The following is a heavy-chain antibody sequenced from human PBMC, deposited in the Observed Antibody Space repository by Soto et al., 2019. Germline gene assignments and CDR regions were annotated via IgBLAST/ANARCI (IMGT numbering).Heavy chain of an antibody. CDR1: GYTFSNYD. J-gene: IGHJ4*02. Sequence: QVQLVQSGAELKKPGASVKVSCKASGYTFSNYDMNWVRQATGQGPEWIGWVNPNNGDTGYAQKFQGRVTLTTDISTTTAYMELTSLRSEDTDIYYCAKVSRKGSAIDFAYWGQGPLITVSS. CDR2: VNPNNGDT. D-gene: IGHD3-10*01. CDR3: AKVSRKGSAIDFAY. V-gene: IGHV1-8*01.